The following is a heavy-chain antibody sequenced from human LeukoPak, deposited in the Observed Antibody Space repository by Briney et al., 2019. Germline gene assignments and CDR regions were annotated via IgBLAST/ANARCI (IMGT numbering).Heavy chain of an antibody. CDR3: ARIAAAGTGYYYYYMDV. V-gene: IGHV5-51*01. J-gene: IGHJ6*03. Sequence: GESLKISCKGSGYSFTRYWIGWVRQMPGKGLEWMGIIYPGDSDIRYSPSFQGQVTISADKSISTAYLQWSSLKASDTAMYYCARIAAAGTGYYYYYMDVWGKGTTVTVSS. CDR1: GYSFTRYW. CDR2: IYPGDSDI. D-gene: IGHD6-13*01.